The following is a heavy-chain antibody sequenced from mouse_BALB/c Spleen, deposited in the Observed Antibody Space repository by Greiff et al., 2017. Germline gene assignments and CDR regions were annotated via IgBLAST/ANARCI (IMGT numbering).Heavy chain of an antibody. V-gene: IGHV1-14*01. CDR1: GYTFTSYV. Sequence: VQLKQSGPELVKPGASVKMSCKASGYTFTSYVMHWVKQKPGQGLEWIGYINPYNDGTKYNEKFKGKATLTSDKSSSTAYMELSSLTSEDSAVYYCARGGTVNYWYFDVWGAGTTVTVSS. D-gene: IGHD1-1*01. CDR3: ARGGTVNYWYFDV. J-gene: IGHJ1*01. CDR2: INPYNDGT.